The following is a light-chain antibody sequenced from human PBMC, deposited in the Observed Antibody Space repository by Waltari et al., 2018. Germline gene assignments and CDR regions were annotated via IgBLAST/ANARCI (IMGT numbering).Light chain of an antibody. V-gene: IGKV4-1*01. Sequence: DIVMTQSPDSLAVSLGERATINCESSQSVLYSSNNKNYLAWYQQKPGQPPKLLIYLASTRDSGVPARFSGSGSGTDFTLSISSLQAEDVAFYYCQQYYTTPWTFGQGTKVEIK. CDR2: LAS. CDR3: QQYYTTPWT. J-gene: IGKJ1*01. CDR1: QSVLYSSNNKNY.